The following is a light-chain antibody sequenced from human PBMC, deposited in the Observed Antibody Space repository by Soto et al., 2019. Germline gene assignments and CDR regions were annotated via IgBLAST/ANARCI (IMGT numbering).Light chain of an antibody. Sequence: DIHMTQSPSSVSASLGDRVTITFRASQGISSYLAWYQQKPGKAPKLLIYAASTLQSGVPSRFSGSGSGTKFTLTISSLQPDDFATYYCQQYNSFPLTFGGGSKVDIK. CDR3: QQYNSFPLT. V-gene: IGKV1-12*01. J-gene: IGKJ4*01. CDR1: QGISSY. CDR2: AAS.